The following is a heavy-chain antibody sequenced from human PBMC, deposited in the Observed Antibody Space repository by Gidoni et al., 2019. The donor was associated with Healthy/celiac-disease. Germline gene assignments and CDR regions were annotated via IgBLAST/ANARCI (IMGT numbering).Heavy chain of an antibody. D-gene: IGHD7-27*01. CDR1: GGSISSYY. CDR2: IYYSGST. Sequence: QVQLQETGPGLVKPSETMSLTCSVSGGSISSYYWSWIRQPPGKGLEWIWYIYYSGSTNYNPSLKSRVTISVDTSKNQFSRKLSSVTAADTAVYYCASGRPPFWGPRQLTFDYWGQGTLVTVSS. CDR3: ASGRPPFWGPRQLTFDY. J-gene: IGHJ4*02. V-gene: IGHV4-59*01.